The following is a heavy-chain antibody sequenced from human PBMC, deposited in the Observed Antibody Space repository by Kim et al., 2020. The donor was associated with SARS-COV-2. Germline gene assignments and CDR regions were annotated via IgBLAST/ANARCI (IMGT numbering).Heavy chain of an antibody. D-gene: IGHD3-10*01. CDR1: GYTFTSYY. CDR2: INPSGGST. Sequence: ASVKVSCKASGYTFTSYYMHWVRQAPGQGLEWMGIINPSGGSTSYAQKFQGRVTMTRDTSTSTVYMELSSLRSEDTAVYYCARVPGYGSGSYYNRLSNAFDIWGQGTRVTVSS. J-gene: IGHJ3*02. V-gene: IGHV1-46*01. CDR3: ARVPGYGSGSYYNRLSNAFDI.